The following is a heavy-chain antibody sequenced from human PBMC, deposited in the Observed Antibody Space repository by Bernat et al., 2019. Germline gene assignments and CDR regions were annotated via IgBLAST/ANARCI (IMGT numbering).Heavy chain of an antibody. Sequence: EVQLVESGGGLVKPGGSLRLSCAASGFTFSSYSMNWVRQAPGKGLEWVSYISSSSSYIYYADSVKGRFTISRDNAKNSLYLQMNSLRAEDTAVYYCARVHDYIWGSYSDYWGQGTLVTVSS. V-gene: IGHV3-21*05. CDR2: ISSSSSYI. CDR3: ARVHDYIWGSYSDY. D-gene: IGHD3-16*01. CDR1: GFTFSSYS. J-gene: IGHJ4*02.